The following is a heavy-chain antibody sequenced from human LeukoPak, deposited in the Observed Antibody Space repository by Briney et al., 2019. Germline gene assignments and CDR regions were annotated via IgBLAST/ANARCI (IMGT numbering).Heavy chain of an antibody. Sequence: GASVKVSCKASGYTFTSYYMHWVRQAPGQGLEWMGIINPSGGSTSYAQKFQGRVTMTRDTSTSTVYMDLSSLRSEDTAVYYCARGCSSTSCYDWFDPWGQGTLVTVSS. D-gene: IGHD2-2*01. J-gene: IGHJ5*02. CDR2: INPSGGST. CDR1: GYTFTSYY. CDR3: ARGCSSTSCYDWFDP. V-gene: IGHV1-46*01.